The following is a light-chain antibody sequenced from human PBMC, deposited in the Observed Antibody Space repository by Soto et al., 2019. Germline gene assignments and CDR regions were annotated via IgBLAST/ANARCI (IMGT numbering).Light chain of an antibody. Sequence: QSALTQPPSASGSPGQSVTISCTGTSSDVGGYNFVSWYHQHPGKAPKLMIYEVSKRPSGVPDRFSGSKSGNTASLTVSGLQAEDEADYYCSSYAGGNNLVFGGGTKVIVL. CDR3: SSYAGGNNLV. CDR2: EVS. CDR1: SSDVGGYNF. J-gene: IGLJ3*02. V-gene: IGLV2-8*01.